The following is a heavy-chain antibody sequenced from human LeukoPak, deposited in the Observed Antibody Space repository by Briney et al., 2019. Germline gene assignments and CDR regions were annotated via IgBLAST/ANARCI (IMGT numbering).Heavy chain of an antibody. J-gene: IGHJ2*01. Sequence: SETLSLTCTVSGGSISSGGYYWSWIRQHPGKGLEWIGYIYYSGSPTYNPSLRSRVTISVDTSKNQFSLKLSSVTAADTAVYYCARVFYYGSGTFDLWGRGTLVTVSS. V-gene: IGHV4-61*08. D-gene: IGHD3-10*01. CDR1: GGSISSGGYY. CDR2: IYYSGSP. CDR3: ARVFYYGSGTFDL.